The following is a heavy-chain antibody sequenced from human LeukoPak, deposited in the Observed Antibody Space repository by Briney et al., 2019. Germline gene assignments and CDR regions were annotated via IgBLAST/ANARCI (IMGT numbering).Heavy chain of an antibody. Sequence: GGSLRLSCTASGFTFSIYVMNWVRQAPGKGLEWVAAIGGGGGTAYYADSVKGRFTISRDNSKNTLYLQMNSLRAEDTALYYCARAIIEGPRYFDYWGQGSLVTVSS. CDR1: GFTFSIYV. CDR3: ARAIIEGPRYFDY. J-gene: IGHJ4*02. CDR2: IGGGGGTA. D-gene: IGHD1-26*01. V-gene: IGHV3-23*01.